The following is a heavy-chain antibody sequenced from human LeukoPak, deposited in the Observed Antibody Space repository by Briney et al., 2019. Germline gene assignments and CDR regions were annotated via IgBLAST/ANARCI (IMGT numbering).Heavy chain of an antibody. CDR3: ARDRGYYGSGSPFDY. Sequence: ASVKVSCKASGGTFSSYAISWVRQAPGQGLEWMGGIIPIFGTANYAQTFQGRVTITTDESTSTAYMELSSLRSEDTAVYYCARDRGYYGSGSPFDYWGQGTLVTVSS. J-gene: IGHJ4*02. V-gene: IGHV1-69*05. CDR1: GGTFSSYA. D-gene: IGHD3-10*01. CDR2: IIPIFGTA.